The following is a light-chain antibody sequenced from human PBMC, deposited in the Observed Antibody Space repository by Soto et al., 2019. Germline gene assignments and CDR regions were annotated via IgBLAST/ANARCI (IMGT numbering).Light chain of an antibody. CDR3: CSYAGTYTVI. V-gene: IGLV2-11*01. CDR2: DVS. J-gene: IGLJ2*01. Sequence: QSALTQPRSVSGSPGQSVTISCTGTSSDVGGYNYVSWYQQHPGKVPKLMIYDVSKRPSGVPDRFSGSKSGNTASLTISGLQAEDESDYYCCSYAGTYTVIFGGGTQLTVL. CDR1: SSDVGGYNY.